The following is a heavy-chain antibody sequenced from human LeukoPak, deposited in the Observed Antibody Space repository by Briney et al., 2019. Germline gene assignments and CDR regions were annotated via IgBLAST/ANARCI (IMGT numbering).Heavy chain of an antibody. CDR1: GFTFSSYG. J-gene: IGHJ4*02. CDR3: AKDRAAAGATLYYFDY. D-gene: IGHD6-13*01. Sequence: GGSLRLSCAASGFTFSSYGMHWVRQAPGKGLEWVAFIRYDGSNKYYADSVKGRFTISRDNSKNTLYLQMNSLRAEDTAVYYCAKDRAAAGATLYYFDYWGQGTLVTVSS. CDR2: IRYDGSNK. V-gene: IGHV3-30*02.